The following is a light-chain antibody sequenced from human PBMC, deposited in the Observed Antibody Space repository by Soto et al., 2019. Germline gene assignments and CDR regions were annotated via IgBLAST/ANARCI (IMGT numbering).Light chain of an antibody. Sequence: DVQMPQSPSTLAASVGDRVTITCRASENFKNWLAWYQQTPGKAPKVLISDASRLETGVPSRFSGSGYGTDFTLTITGLQTDDFGTHHFQQYDVHPKTFGQGTQVDIX. V-gene: IGKV1-5*01. CDR2: DAS. CDR1: ENFKNW. CDR3: QQYDVHPKT. J-gene: IGKJ1*01.